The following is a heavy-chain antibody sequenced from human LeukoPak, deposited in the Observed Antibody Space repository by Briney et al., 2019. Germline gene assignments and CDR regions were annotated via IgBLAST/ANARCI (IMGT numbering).Heavy chain of an antibody. V-gene: IGHV4-39*07. Sequence: SETLSLTCTVSGGSISSSSYYWGWIRQPPGKGLEWIGSIYHSGSTYYNPSLKSRVTISVDTSKNQFSLKLSSVTAADTAVYYCARGEQQLAIDYWGQGTLVTVSS. J-gene: IGHJ4*02. CDR1: GGSISSSSYY. CDR3: ARGEQQLAIDY. CDR2: IYHSGST. D-gene: IGHD6-13*01.